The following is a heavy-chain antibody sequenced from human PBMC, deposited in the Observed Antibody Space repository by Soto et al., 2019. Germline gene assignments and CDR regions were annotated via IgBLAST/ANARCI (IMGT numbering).Heavy chain of an antibody. CDR2: IYPSDSDT. CDR3: ARRKERSGPNYFDS. V-gene: IGHV5-51*01. D-gene: IGHD6-25*01. J-gene: IGHJ4*02. Sequence: GESLKISCKGPGYSFTSYWIDWVRQMPGKGLEWMGIIYPSDSDTRYSPSFQGRVTMTRNTSISTAYMELSSLRSDDTAVYFCARRKERSGPNYFDSWGQGSLVTVSS. CDR1: GYSFTSYW.